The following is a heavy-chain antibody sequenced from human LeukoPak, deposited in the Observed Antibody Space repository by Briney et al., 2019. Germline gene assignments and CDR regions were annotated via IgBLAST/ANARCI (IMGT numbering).Heavy chain of an antibody. CDR2: IYYSGST. CDR3: ARNLLDYGDYGYYMDV. D-gene: IGHD4-17*01. Sequence: PSETLSLTCTVSGGSISSSSYYWSWIRQPPGKGLEWIGYIYYSGSTYYNPSLKSRVTISVDTSKNQFSLKLSSVTAADTAVYYCARNLLDYGDYGYYMDVWGKGTTVTVSS. J-gene: IGHJ6*03. CDR1: GGSISSSSYY. V-gene: IGHV4-30-4*08.